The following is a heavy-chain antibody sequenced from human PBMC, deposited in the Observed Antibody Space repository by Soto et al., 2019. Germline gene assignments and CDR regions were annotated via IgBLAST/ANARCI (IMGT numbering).Heavy chain of an antibody. CDR3: AKAKPYYDFWSGYTSGFDS. D-gene: IGHD3-3*01. CDR1: GFTFRSYA. Sequence: GGSLRLSCAASGFTFRSYAMSWVRQAPGKGLEWVSAISGSGGSTYYADSVKGRFTISRDNSKNTLYLQMNSLRAEDTAVYYCAKAKPYYDFWSGYTSGFDSWGQGTLVTVSS. V-gene: IGHV3-23*01. CDR2: ISGSGGST. J-gene: IGHJ4*02.